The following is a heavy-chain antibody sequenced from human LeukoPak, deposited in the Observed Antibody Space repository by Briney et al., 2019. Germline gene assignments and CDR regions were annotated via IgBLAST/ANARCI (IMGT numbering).Heavy chain of an antibody. CDR1: GFTSSSYA. V-gene: IGHV3-13*04. J-gene: IGHJ2*01. Sequence: GGSLRLSCAASGFTSSSYAMHWVRQAPGKGLEWVSAIGSAGDTCYPGSVKGRFTISRENAKNSLYLQLNSLRDGDTAVYYCARAEYFDLWGRGTLVTVSS. CDR3: ARAEYFDL. CDR2: IGSAGDT.